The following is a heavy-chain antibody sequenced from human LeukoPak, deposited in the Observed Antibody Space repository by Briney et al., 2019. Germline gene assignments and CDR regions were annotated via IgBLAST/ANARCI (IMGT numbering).Heavy chain of an antibody. V-gene: IGHV3-64*04. D-gene: IGHD6-13*01. CDR2: ISSNGGST. Sequence: PGGSLRLSCSASGFTFSSYAMHWVRQAPGKGLEYVSAISSNGGSTYYADSVKGRFTISRDNSKNTLYLQMNSLRAEDTAVYYCARAYSSSWFLDYWGQGTLVTVSS. CDR1: GFTFSSYA. J-gene: IGHJ4*02. CDR3: ARAYSSSWFLDY.